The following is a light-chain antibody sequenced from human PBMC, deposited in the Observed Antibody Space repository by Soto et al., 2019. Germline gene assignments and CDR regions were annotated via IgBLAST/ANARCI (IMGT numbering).Light chain of an antibody. J-gene: IGKJ4*01. CDR3: QLRSSWPLT. CDR1: QSISTY. Sequence: EIVLTQSPATLSLSPGERATLSCRASQSISTYLAWYQQKSGQAPRLLIYDASNRATGIPARFSGSGSGTDFTLTISSLEPEDFAVYYCQLRSSWPLTFGGGTKVDIK. CDR2: DAS. V-gene: IGKV3-11*01.